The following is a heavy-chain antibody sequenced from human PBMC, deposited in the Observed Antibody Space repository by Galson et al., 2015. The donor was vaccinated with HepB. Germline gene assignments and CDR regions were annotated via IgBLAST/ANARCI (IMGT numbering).Heavy chain of an antibody. CDR2: ISWDGGST. V-gene: IGHV3-43*01. CDR3: AKDISITVFGVLITGYGMDV. CDR1: GFIFDDYT. D-gene: IGHD3-3*01. Sequence: SLRLSCAASGFIFDDYTMNWVRQAPGKGLEWVSLISWDGGSTYCAGSVKGRFTISRDNSKNSLYLQMNSLRTEDTALYYCAKDISITVFGVLITGYGMDVWGQGTTVTVSS. J-gene: IGHJ6*02.